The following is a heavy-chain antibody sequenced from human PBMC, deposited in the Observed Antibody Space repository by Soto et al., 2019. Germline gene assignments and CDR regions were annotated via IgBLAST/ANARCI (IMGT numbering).Heavy chain of an antibody. D-gene: IGHD5-18*01. J-gene: IGHJ5*01. Sequence: QITLKESGPTVVKPTQTLTLTCTFSGFSLSGSGVCVGWIRQPPVKALERLATIYWDDDERYSPSLKNRLTITKDSSKNQVVVTMANMDPVDTATYYCVHSSERSRQLDWFDSWGQGTLVTVSS. CDR3: VHSSERSRQLDWFDS. CDR1: GFSLSGSGVC. V-gene: IGHV2-5*02. CDR2: IYWDDDE.